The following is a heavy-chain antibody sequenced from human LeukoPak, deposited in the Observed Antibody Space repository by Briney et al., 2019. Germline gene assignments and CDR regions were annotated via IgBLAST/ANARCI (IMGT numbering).Heavy chain of an antibody. CDR1: GFTFSDYY. CDR2: ISSSGSTI. D-gene: IGHD3-10*01. CDR3: ARDTSYGSGSYFNWFDP. Sequence: GGSLRLSCAASGFTFSDYYMSWIRQAPGKGLEWVSYISSSGSTIYYADSVKGRFIISRDNAKNSLYLQMNSLRAEDTAVYYCARDTSYGSGSYFNWFDPWGQGTLVTVSS. J-gene: IGHJ5*02. V-gene: IGHV3-11*01.